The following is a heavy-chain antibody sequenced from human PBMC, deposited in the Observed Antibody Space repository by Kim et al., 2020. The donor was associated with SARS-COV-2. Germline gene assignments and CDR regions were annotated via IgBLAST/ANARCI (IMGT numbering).Heavy chain of an antibody. D-gene: IGHD3-3*01. Sequence: ASVKVSCKASGYTFTGYYMHWVRQAPGQGLEWMGRINPNSGGTNYAQKFQGRVTMTRDTSISTAYMELSRLRSDDTAVYYCARDLAVRPRYDFWSGFGPTPFDYWGQGTLVTVSS. V-gene: IGHV1-2*06. CDR1: GYTFTGYY. CDR3: ARDLAVRPRYDFWSGFGPTPFDY. J-gene: IGHJ4*02. CDR2: INPNSGGT.